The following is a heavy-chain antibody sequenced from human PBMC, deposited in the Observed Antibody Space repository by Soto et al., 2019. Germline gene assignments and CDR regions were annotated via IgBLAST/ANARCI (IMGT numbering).Heavy chain of an antibody. CDR1: GYTFTVYY. Sequence: ASVKVSCKASGYTFTVYYMHWVLQSPLQWLEWMGWINPNSGGTNYAQKFQGWVTMTRDTSISTAYMELSRLRSDDTAVYYCARVGYCSSTSCYDWFDPWGQGTLVTVSS. CDR2: INPNSGGT. CDR3: ARVGYCSSTSCYDWFDP. J-gene: IGHJ5*02. V-gene: IGHV1-2*04. D-gene: IGHD2-2*01.